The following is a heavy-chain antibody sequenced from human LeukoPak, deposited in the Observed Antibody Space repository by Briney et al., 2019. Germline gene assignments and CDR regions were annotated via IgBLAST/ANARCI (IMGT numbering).Heavy chain of an antibody. J-gene: IGHJ4*02. D-gene: IGHD3-9*01. CDR2: IYTSGST. CDR1: GGSISSGSYY. Sequence: PSETLSLTCTVSGGSISSGSYYWSWIRQPAGKGLEWIGRIYTSGSTNYNPSLKSRVTISVDTSKNQFSLKLSSVTAADTAVYYCARVGEDISTGYSIDYWGQGTLVTVSS. CDR3: ARVGEDISTGYSIDY. V-gene: IGHV4-61*02.